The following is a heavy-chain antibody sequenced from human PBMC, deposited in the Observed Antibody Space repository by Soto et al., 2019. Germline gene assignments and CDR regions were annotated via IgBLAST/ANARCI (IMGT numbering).Heavy chain of an antibody. Sequence: SETLSLTCTLSGGSISSSSYYWGWIRQPPGKGLEWIGSIYYRGSTYYNPSLKSRVTISVDTSKNQFSLKLSSVTAEDTAVYYCASTPAYGAAAAFDIWGQGTMVTVSS. J-gene: IGHJ3*02. CDR1: GGSISSSSYY. CDR2: IYYRGST. CDR3: ASTPAYGAAAAFDI. D-gene: IGHD2-15*01. V-gene: IGHV4-39*01.